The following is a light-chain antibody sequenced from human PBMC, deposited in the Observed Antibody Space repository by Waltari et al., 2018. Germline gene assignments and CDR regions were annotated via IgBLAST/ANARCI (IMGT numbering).Light chain of an antibody. CDR3: QAWDSSSYV. CDR2: QDN. J-gene: IGLJ1*01. CDR1: KLGEKY. Sequence: SYELTQPPSVSVSPGQTASVTCSGDKLGEKYTCWYQQKPGQSPVLVMYQDNKRPSGIAERFSGSNSGNTATLTISGTQGMDEADYYCQAWDSSSYVFGTGTKVTVL. V-gene: IGLV3-1*01.